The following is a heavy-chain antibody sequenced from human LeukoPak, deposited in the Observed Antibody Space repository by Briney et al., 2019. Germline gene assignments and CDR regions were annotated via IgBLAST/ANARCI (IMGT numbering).Heavy chain of an antibody. J-gene: IGHJ6*03. CDR1: GYTFTSYG. CDR3: ARARAVGDYYYFMDV. CDR2: ISAYNGNT. D-gene: IGHD6-19*01. Sequence: GASVKVSCKPSGYTFTSYGISWVRQAPGQGLQWMGWISAYNGNTNYAQQLQGRVTITTDTSTSTAYMELRSLRSDDTAVYYCARARAVGDYYYFMDVWGKGTTVTVSS. V-gene: IGHV1-18*01.